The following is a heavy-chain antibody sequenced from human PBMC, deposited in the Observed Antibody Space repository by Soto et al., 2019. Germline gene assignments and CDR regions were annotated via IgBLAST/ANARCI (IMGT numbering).Heavy chain of an antibody. J-gene: IGHJ4*02. CDR1: GGSISSSSYY. V-gene: IGHV4-39*01. Sequence: SETLSLTCTVSGGSISSSSYYWGWIRQPPGKGLEWIGSIYYSGSTYYNPSLKSRVTISVDTSKNQFSLKLSSVTAADTAVYYCARSPLHLSRFDYWGQGTLVTVSS. CDR2: IYYSGST. CDR3: ARSPLHLSRFDY.